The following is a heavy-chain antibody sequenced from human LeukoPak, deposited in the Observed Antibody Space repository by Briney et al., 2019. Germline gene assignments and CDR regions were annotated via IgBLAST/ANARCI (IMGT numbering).Heavy chain of an antibody. J-gene: IGHJ4*02. Sequence: SETLSLTCAVYGGSFSGYYWSRIRQPQGKGLEWIGEINHSGSTNYNPSLKSRVTISVDTSKNQFSLKLSSVTAADTAVYYCARLHSSGWPRLDYWGQGTLVTVSS. V-gene: IGHV4-34*01. CDR1: GGSFSGYY. CDR3: ARLHSSGWPRLDY. CDR2: INHSGST. D-gene: IGHD6-19*01.